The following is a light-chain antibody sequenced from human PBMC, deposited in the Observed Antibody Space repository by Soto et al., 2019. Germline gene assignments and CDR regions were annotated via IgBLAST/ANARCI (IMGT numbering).Light chain of an antibody. CDR3: SSYTSRSTWV. V-gene: IGLV2-14*01. Sequence: QSVLTQPASVSGSPGQSITISCTGTSSDVGGYNYVSWYQQHPGKAPKLMIYEVSNRPSGVSNRLSGTKSGNTASLTISGLQAEDEADYYCSSYTSRSTWVFGGGTKLTVL. J-gene: IGLJ3*02. CDR2: EVS. CDR1: SSDVGGYNY.